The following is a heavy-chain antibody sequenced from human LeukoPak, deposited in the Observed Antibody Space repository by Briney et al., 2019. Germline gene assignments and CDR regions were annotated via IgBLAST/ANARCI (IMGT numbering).Heavy chain of an antibody. V-gene: IGHV5-51*01. CDR1: GYSFTTYW. Sequence: GESLKISCKGSGYSFTTYWIGWVRQMPGKGLEWMGIIYPGDSDTRYSPSFQGQVTISADKSISAAYLQWSSLKASDTAMYYCARHERSTTGSLLYDNRGQGTLVTVSS. CDR2: IYPGDSDT. CDR3: ARHERSTTGSLLYDN. J-gene: IGHJ4*02. D-gene: IGHD1-1*01.